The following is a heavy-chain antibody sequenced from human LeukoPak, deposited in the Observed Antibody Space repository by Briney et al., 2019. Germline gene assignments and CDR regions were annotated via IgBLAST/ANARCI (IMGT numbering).Heavy chain of an antibody. D-gene: IGHD3-22*01. Sequence: GGSLRLSCAASGLTFNSYAMSWVRQAPGKGLEWVSAISVSGGSTYYADSVKGRCTISRDNSKNTLYLQMNSLRAEDTAVYYCATFSAYYYDSSGHGDYWGQGTLVTVSS. J-gene: IGHJ4*02. CDR3: ATFSAYYYDSSGHGDY. V-gene: IGHV3-23*01. CDR1: GLTFNSYA. CDR2: ISVSGGST.